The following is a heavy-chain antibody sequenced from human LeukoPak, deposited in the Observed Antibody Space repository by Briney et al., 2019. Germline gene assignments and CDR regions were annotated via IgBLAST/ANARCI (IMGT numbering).Heavy chain of an antibody. Sequence: GGSLRLSCAASGFTFSSYSMNWVRQAPGKGLEWVSSISSSSSIYYADSVKGRFTISRDNAKNSLYLQMNSLRAEDTAVYYCARVKDPGGYYYYYYMDIWGKGSTVTVSS. D-gene: IGHD3-16*01. CDR2: ISSSSSI. V-gene: IGHV3-21*01. CDR3: ARVKDPGGYYYYYYMDI. J-gene: IGHJ6*03. CDR1: GFTFSSYS.